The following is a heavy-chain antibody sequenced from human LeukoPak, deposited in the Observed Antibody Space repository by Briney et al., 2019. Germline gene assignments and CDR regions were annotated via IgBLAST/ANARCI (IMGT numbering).Heavy chain of an antibody. Sequence: QPGGSLRLSCAASGFTFSSYATSWVRQAPGKGPEWVSAIGGRGGSTYYADSLGGRFTISRDNSKDMVYLQMNSLKVEDTATYYCGKEGGAWGQGTKVTVSS. CDR3: GKEGGA. CDR2: IGGRGGST. J-gene: IGHJ5*02. V-gene: IGHV3-23*01. CDR1: GFTFSSYA. D-gene: IGHD3-16*01.